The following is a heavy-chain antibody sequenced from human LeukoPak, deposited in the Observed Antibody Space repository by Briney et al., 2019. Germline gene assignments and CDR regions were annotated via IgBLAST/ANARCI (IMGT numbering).Heavy chain of an antibody. CDR2: INHSGST. V-gene: IGHV4-39*07. CDR1: GGSISSSSYY. J-gene: IGHJ4*02. CDR3: ARGEPNGRPYYFDY. D-gene: IGHD1-14*01. Sequence: PSETLSLTCTVSGGSISSSSYYWGWIRQPPGKGLEWIGEINHSGSTNYNPSLKSRVTISVDTSKNQFSLKLSSVTAADTAVYYCARGEPNGRPYYFDYWGQGTLVTVSS.